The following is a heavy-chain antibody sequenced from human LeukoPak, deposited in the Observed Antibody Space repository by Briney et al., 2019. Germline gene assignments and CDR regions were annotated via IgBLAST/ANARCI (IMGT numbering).Heavy chain of an antibody. Sequence: GGSLRLSCAASGFTVSSNYMSWVRQAPGKGLEWVSVIYSGGNTYYADSVKGRFTISRDNSKNTLYLQMNSLRAEDTAVYYCARAVSCGYDTFDYWGQGTLVTVSS. D-gene: IGHD3-22*01. V-gene: IGHV3-53*01. J-gene: IGHJ4*02. CDR3: ARAVSCGYDTFDY. CDR1: GFTVSSNY. CDR2: IYSGGNT.